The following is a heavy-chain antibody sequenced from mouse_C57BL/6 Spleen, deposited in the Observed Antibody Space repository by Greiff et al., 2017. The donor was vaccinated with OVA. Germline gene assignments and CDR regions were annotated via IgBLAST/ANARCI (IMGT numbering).Heavy chain of an antibody. V-gene: IGHV1-55*01. CDR2: IYPGSGST. D-gene: IGHD2-12*01. CDR3: AREGVTYGNVDV. Sequence: QVQLQQPGAELVKPGASVKMSCKASGYTFTSYWITWVKQRPGQGLEWIGDIYPGSGSTNYNEKLKSKATLTLDTSSSTAYRQLSSQTSEDATVYYCAREGVTYGNVDVWGTGTTGTVSS. CDR1: GYTFTSYW. J-gene: IGHJ1*03.